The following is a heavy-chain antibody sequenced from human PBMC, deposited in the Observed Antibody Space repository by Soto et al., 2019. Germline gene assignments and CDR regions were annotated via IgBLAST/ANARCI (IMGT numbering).Heavy chain of an antibody. V-gene: IGHV3-30*18. CDR1: GFTFSNYG. J-gene: IGHJ4*02. CDR2: ISYDGSNE. CDR3: AKDTYFRDSSGYYVFDY. Sequence: QVHLVESGGGVVQPGRSLRLSCEASGFTFSNYGTHWVRQAPGEGLEWVAHISYDGSNEHYTDSVRGRFTISRDNSKNMVFLHMNSLRPEDTYVYNCAKDTYFRDSSGYYVFDYWGQGTLVTVSS. D-gene: IGHD3-22*01.